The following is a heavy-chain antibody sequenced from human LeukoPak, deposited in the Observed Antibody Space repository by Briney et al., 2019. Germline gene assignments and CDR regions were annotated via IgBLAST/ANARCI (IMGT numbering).Heavy chain of an antibody. J-gene: IGHJ4*02. CDR2: ISGSGGST. Sequence: PGGSLRLSCAASLSTLSTYWMTWFRQTPGGGLEWVSVISGSGGSTYYADSVKGRFTISRDNSKNTLYLQMNSLRAEDTAEYYCARSTSGSWTPLDYWGQGTLVTVSS. CDR3: ARSTSGSWTPLDY. D-gene: IGHD6-13*01. V-gene: IGHV3-23*01. CDR1: LSTLSTYW.